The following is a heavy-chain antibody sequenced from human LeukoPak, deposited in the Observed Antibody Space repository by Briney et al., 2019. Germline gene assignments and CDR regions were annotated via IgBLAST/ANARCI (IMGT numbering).Heavy chain of an antibody. D-gene: IGHD4-23*01. J-gene: IGHJ4*02. CDR2: ISSSSSTI. CDR3: ARVAAGYSVNYFDY. Sequence: GGSLRLSCAASGFTFSSYWMNWVRQAPGKGLEWVSYISSSSSTIYYVDSVKGRFAISRDNAKNSLYLQMNSLRDEDTAVYYCARVAAGYSVNYFDYWGQGTLVTVSS. V-gene: IGHV3-48*02. CDR1: GFTFSSYW.